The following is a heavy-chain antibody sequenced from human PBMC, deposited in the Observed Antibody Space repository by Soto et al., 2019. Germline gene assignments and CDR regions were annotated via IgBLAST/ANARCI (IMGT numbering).Heavy chain of an antibody. J-gene: IGHJ4*02. CDR1: GYTCTNND. CDR3: ARVLSASHSDY. D-gene: IGHD3-10*01. Sequence: ASLKGSCQASGYTCTNNDINWVLQAAGQGLEWMGWMNPNSGNTGYAHQFQGRLTMTRKTSISTAYMELSSLTSEDTAVYFCARVLSASHSDYWGQGTPLTVSS. CDR2: MNPNSGNT. V-gene: IGHV1-8*01.